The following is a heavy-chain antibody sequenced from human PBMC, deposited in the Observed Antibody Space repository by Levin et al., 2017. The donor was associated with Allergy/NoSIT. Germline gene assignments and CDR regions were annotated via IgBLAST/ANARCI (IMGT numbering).Heavy chain of an antibody. Sequence: KAGGSLRLSCKGSGYSFSTYWIGWVRQKPGKGLEWMGIIYAGDSDTRYSPSFQGQATISVDKSISTAYLQWSSLKASDSAMYYCAKLRRTAVRYDAFDVWGQGTKVTVSS. J-gene: IGHJ3*01. CDR3: AKLRRTAVRYDAFDV. V-gene: IGHV5-51*01. CDR2: IYAGDSDT. CDR1: GYSFSTYW. D-gene: IGHD3-16*01.